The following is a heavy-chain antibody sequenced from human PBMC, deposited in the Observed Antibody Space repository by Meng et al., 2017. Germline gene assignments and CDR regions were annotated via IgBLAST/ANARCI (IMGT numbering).Heavy chain of an antibody. Sequence: SLKISCAASGFTFDDYAMDWVRQAPGKGLEWVSGISWNSGSIGYADSVKGRFTISRDNAKNTLYLQMYSLRAEDTALYSCAKDTSSGAFVSYYGIDFWGQGTPVTVSS. CDR2: ISWNSGSI. D-gene: IGHD6-6*01. V-gene: IGHV3-9*01. J-gene: IGHJ6*02. CDR3: AKDTSSGAFVSYYGIDF. CDR1: GFTFDDYA.